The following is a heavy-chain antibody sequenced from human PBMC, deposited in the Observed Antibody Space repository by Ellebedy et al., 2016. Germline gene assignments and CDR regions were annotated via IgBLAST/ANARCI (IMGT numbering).Heavy chain of an antibody. CDR3: ASRVDDYYFDY. J-gene: IGHJ4*02. CDR1: GFSFSTYK. D-gene: IGHD1-1*01. Sequence: GESLKISXAGAGFSFSTYKMNWVRQAPGRGLEWVSSNVSTSSYIYYADSVRGRFTISRDNAKNSLYLQMNSLRPEDTAVYYCASRVDDYYFDYWGQGTLVAVSS. V-gene: IGHV3-21*01. CDR2: NVSTSSYI.